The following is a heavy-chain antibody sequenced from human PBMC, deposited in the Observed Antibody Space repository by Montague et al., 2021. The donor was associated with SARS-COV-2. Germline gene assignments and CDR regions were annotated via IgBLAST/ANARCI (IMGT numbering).Heavy chain of an antibody. Sequence: LRLSWSASKFTFNTYAMTWVRQAPGKGLEWVSCIGSGGNTFFADSVQGRFTISRDFSTNTVFLQMNRLRADDTAMYFCASYGVKSPGAFDIWGQGTLVTVSS. CDR2: IGSGGNT. CDR3: ASYGVKSPGAFDI. CDR1: KFTFNTYA. D-gene: IGHD4-17*01. V-gene: IGHV3-23*01. J-gene: IGHJ3*02.